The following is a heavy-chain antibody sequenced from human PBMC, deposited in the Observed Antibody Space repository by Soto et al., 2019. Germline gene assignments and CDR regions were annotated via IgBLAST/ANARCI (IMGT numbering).Heavy chain of an antibody. CDR1: GFTFSSYA. J-gene: IGHJ4*02. D-gene: IGHD1-7*01. Sequence: QVQLVESGGGVVQPGRSLRLSCAACGFTFSSYAMHWVRQAPGKGLEWVAVISYDGSNKYYADSVKGRFTISRDNSKNTLYLQMNSLRAEDTAVYYCARVLELRIDYWGQGTLVTVSS. CDR2: ISYDGSNK. CDR3: ARVLELRIDY. V-gene: IGHV3-30-3*01.